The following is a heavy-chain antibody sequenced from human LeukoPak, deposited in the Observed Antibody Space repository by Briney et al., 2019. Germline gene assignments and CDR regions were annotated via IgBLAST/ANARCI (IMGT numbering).Heavy chain of an antibody. D-gene: IGHD3-10*01. CDR1: GYTFTGYY. Sequence: ASVKVSCKASGYTFTGYYMHWVRQAPGQGLEWMGWINPNSGGTNYAQKFQGRVTMTRDTSISTAYMEPSRLRSDDTAVYYCARGELRQYYSNWFDPWGQGTLVTVSS. J-gene: IGHJ5*02. CDR3: ARGELRQYYSNWFDP. CDR2: INPNSGGT. V-gene: IGHV1-2*02.